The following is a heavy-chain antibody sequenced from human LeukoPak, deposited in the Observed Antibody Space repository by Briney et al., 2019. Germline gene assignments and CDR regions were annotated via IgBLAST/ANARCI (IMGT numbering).Heavy chain of an antibody. V-gene: IGHV3-23*01. J-gene: IGHJ4*02. CDR1: GFTFSNYA. Sequence: PGGSLRLSCVASGFTFSNYAMSWVRQAPSKGLEWVSTISANGGSTYHADSVKGRLPISRDNSKNTLYLQVNSLRADDTAVYYCAKEIIAVAGNYFDSWGQGALVTVSS. CDR3: AKEIIAVAGNYFDS. CDR2: ISANGGST. D-gene: IGHD6-19*01.